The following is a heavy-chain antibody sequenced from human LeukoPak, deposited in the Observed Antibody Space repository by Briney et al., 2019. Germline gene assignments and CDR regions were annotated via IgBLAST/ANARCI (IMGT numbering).Heavy chain of an antibody. CDR3: AKWGDYDILTGYYVPDY. Sequence: GTSLRLSCVASGLTFTNYAMSRVRQAPGKGLEWVSAITGSDGSSYYADSVKGRFTISRDNSKNTLYLQVNSLRAEDTAVYYCAKWGDYDILTGYYVPDYWGQGTLVTVSS. V-gene: IGHV3-23*01. CDR2: ITGSDGSS. D-gene: IGHD3-9*01. CDR1: GLTFTNYA. J-gene: IGHJ4*02.